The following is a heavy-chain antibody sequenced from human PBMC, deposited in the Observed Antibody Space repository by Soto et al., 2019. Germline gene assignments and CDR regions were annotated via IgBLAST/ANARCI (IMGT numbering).Heavy chain of an antibody. Sequence: PSETLSLTCTVSGGSVSSGSYYWSWIRQPPGKGLEWIGYIYYSGSTNYNPSLKSRVTISVDTSKNQFSLKLSSVTAADTAVYYCARLWSLPDDYFDYWGQGTLVTVSS. CDR3: ARLWSLPDDYFDY. J-gene: IGHJ4*01. D-gene: IGHD2-8*02. CDR1: GGSVSSGSYY. CDR2: IYYSGST. V-gene: IGHV4-61*01.